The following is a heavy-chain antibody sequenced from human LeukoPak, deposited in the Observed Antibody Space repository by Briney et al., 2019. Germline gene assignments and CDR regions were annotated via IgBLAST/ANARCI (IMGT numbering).Heavy chain of an antibody. CDR2: IKEDGSEK. V-gene: IGHV3-7*01. CDR1: GFTFSSYW. D-gene: IGHD6-13*01. CDR3: ARNQRAAAGTGKYYHYFYGMDV. J-gene: IGHJ6*02. Sequence: PGGSLRLSCAASGFTFSSYWMRWVRQAPGKGLEWVANIKEDGSEKHYVDSVKGRFAISRDNAKNSLYLQMNSLGAEDTAVYYCARNQRAAAGTGKYYHYFYGMDVWGQGTTVTVS.